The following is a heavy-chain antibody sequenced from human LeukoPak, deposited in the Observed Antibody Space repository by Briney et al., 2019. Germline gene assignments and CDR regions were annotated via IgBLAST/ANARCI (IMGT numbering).Heavy chain of an antibody. Sequence: GGSLRLSCAASGFTFSSYWMHWVRQAPGKGLVWVSRINSDGSSTSYADSVKGRFTISRDNAKNTLYLQMNSLRAEDTAVYYCARDGGYQLPADWFDPWGQGTLVTVSS. V-gene: IGHV3-74*01. CDR2: INSDGSST. CDR3: ARDGGYQLPADWFDP. D-gene: IGHD2-2*01. J-gene: IGHJ5*02. CDR1: GFTFSSYW.